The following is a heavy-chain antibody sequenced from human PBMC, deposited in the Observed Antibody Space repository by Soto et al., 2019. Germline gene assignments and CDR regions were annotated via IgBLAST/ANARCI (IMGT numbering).Heavy chain of an antibody. CDR2: IYNSVTF. CDR1: GASVSSGSFY. D-gene: IGHD6-6*01. Sequence: SETLSLTCTVSGASVSSGSFYWSWIRQPPGKGLEWIGFIYNSVTFNYNSSLKSRVTISVDTSNHQFSLKLRSVTAADTAVYFWARVPLGYSSSHHFDFWGQGALVTVSS. CDR3: ARVPLGYSSSHHFDF. J-gene: IGHJ4*02. V-gene: IGHV4-61*01.